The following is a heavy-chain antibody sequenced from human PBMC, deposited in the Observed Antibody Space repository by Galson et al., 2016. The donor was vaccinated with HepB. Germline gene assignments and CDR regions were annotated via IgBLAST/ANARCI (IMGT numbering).Heavy chain of an antibody. V-gene: IGHV3-15*01. Sequence: SLRLSCAVSGFIFSNAWMTWVRQAPGKGLEWVGRIKRKSDGGTTDYAAAVKGRFIISRDDSTDTLYLQMNSLKTEDTGVYYCSTGVYVTGTNDWWGQGTLVTVSS. D-gene: IGHD1-7*01. CDR3: STGVYVTGTNDW. J-gene: IGHJ4*02. CDR2: IKRKSDGGTT. CDR1: GFIFSNAW.